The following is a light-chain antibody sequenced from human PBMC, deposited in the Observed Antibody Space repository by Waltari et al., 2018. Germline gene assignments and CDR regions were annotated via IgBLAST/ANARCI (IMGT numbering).Light chain of an antibody. CDR1: SSHVGGSEY. V-gene: IGLV2-14*01. J-gene: IGLJ2*01. CDR3: SSYTSSSTLV. CDR2: EVS. Sequence: QSALSQPASASASPGQSITIPCTGTSSHVGGSEYVSWYQQHPGKAPKLMIYEVSNRPSGASNRFSGSKSGNTASLTITGLQAEDEADYYCSSYTSSSTLVFGGGTKLTVL.